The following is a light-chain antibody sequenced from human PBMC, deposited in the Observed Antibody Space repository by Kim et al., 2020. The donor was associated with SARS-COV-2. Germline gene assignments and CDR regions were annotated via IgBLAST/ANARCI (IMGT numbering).Light chain of an antibody. J-gene: IGKJ5*01. V-gene: IGKV1-9*01. CDR3: EHLNSYPRT. Sequence: DIQLTQSPSFLSASVGDRVTITCRASQGISSYLAWYQQKPGKAPKLLIYAASTLQSGVPSRFSGSGSGTEFTLTISSLQPEDFAIYYCEHLNSYPRTFVQRTPLEIK. CDR1: QGISSY. CDR2: AAS.